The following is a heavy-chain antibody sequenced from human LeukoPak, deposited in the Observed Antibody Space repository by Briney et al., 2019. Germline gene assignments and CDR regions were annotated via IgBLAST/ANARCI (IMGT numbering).Heavy chain of an antibody. J-gene: IGHJ5*02. CDR3: ARRPGIAAAAPWFDP. CDR2: ISAYNGNT. CDR1: GYTFISYG. D-gene: IGHD6-13*01. V-gene: IGHV1-18*01. Sequence: ASVKVSCKASGYTFISYGISWVRQAPGQGLEWMGWISAYNGNTNYAQKLQGRVTMTTDTSTSTAYMELRSLRSDDTAVYYCARRPGIAAAAPWFDPWGQGTLVTVSS.